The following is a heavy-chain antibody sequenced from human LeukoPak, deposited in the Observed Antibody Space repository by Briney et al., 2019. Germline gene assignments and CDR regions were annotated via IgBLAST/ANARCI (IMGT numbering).Heavy chain of an antibody. V-gene: IGHV4-34*01. D-gene: IGHD2-2*01. J-gene: IGHJ5*02. CDR3: ARDALVTVPAALFDWFDP. CDR2: INHSGST. Sequence: SETLSLTCAVYGGSFSGYYWSWIRQPPGKGLEWIGEINHSGSTNYNPSLKSRVTISVDTSKNQFSLKLSSVTAADTAVYYCARDALVTVPAALFDWFDPWGQGPLVTVSS. CDR1: GGSFSGYY.